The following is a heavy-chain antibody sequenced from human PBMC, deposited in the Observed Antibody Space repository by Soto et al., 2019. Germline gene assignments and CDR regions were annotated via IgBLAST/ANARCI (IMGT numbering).Heavy chain of an antibody. J-gene: IGHJ5*02. CDR3: ARGVGSGSYYNQYNWFDP. V-gene: IGHV1-18*01. CDR1: GYTFTNYG. D-gene: IGHD3-10*01. CDR2: INVYNGNT. Sequence: QVQLVQSGGEVKKPGASVKVSFKASGYTFTNYGISWVRQAPGQGLEWMAWINVYNGNTKYAQKVQGRVTMTTDTSTSTAYMELRSLRSDDTAVYFCARGVGSGSYYNQYNWFDPWGQGTLVTVSS.